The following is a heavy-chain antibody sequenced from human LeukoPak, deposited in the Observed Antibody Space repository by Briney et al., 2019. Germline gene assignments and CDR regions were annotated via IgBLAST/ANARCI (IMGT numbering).Heavy chain of an antibody. CDR1: GFTFSTYS. CDR3: ARDRSDTLDC. V-gene: IGHV3-33*08. D-gene: IGHD5-18*01. CDR2: IWYDGSNK. J-gene: IGHJ4*02. Sequence: GGSLRLSCTASGFTFSTYSMNWVRQAPGKGLEWVAVIWYDGSNKYYADSVKGRFTISRDNSKNTLYLQMSSLRAEDTAVYYCARDRSDTLDCWGQGTLVTVSS.